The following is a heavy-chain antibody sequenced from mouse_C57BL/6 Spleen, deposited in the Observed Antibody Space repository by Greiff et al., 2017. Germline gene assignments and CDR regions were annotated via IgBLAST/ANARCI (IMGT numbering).Heavy chain of an antibody. J-gene: IGHJ4*01. Sequence: QVQLKESGAELVKPGASVKISCKASGYAFSSYWMNWVKQRPGKGLEWIGQIYPGDGDTNYNGKFKGKATLTADKSSSTAYMQLSSLTSEDSAVYFCARGEITTVVGDYYAMDYWGQGTSVTVSS. D-gene: IGHD1-1*01. CDR2: IYPGDGDT. CDR3: ARGEITTVVGDYYAMDY. V-gene: IGHV1-80*01. CDR1: GYAFSSYW.